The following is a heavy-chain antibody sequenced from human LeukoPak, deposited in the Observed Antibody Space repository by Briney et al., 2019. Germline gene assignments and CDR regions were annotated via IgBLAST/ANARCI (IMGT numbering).Heavy chain of an antibody. CDR2: ISVSGAST. D-gene: IGHD3-9*01. V-gene: IGHV3-23*01. CDR3: AKGGLRYPGAFDI. CDR1: GFTFNNYA. J-gene: IGHJ3*02. Sequence: GGSLRLSCAASGFTFNNYAMGWVRQAPGKGLEWVSAISVSGASTYYADSVKGRFTISRDNSKNTLSLQMDSLRAEDTAIYYCAKGGLRYPGAFDIWGQGTMVTVSS.